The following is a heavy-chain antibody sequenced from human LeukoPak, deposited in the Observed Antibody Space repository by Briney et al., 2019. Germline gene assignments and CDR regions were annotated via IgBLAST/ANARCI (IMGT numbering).Heavy chain of an antibody. J-gene: IGHJ6*02. CDR3: ARGLMAFPIRDYGMDV. V-gene: IGHV1-2*02. CDR2: INPNSGGT. CDR1: GYTFTGYY. D-gene: IGHD2-8*01. Sequence: GASVKVSCKASGYTFTGYYMHWVRQAPGQGLEWMGWINPNSGGTNYAQEFQGRVTMTRETSISTAYMELSRLRSDDTAVYYCARGLMAFPIRDYGMDVWGQGTTVTVSS.